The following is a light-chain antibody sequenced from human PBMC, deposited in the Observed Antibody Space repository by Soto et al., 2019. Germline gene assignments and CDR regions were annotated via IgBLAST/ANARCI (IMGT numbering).Light chain of an antibody. CDR1: QTIDSC. J-gene: IGKJ1*01. CDR2: EAS. V-gene: IGKV1-5*03. Sequence: DIQMTQSPSTLSASVGERVTITCRASQTIDSCLAWYQQKPGKAPNLLISEASTLESGVPSRFSGSESGTEFILAISSLQPDDFASYYCQQYNSYPWTFGKGTKVEIK. CDR3: QQYNSYPWT.